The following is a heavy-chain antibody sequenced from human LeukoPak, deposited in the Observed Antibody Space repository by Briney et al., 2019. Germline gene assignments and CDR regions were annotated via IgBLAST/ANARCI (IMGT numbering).Heavy chain of an antibody. CDR1: GFTFSSYA. CDR2: ISGSGGST. CDR3: AKDWRGYSYGDEDY. V-gene: IGHV3-23*01. J-gene: IGHJ4*02. D-gene: IGHD5-18*01. Sequence: PGGSLRLSCAASGFTFSSYAMSWVHQAPGKGLEWVSAISGSGGSTYYADSVKGRFTISRDNSKNTLYLQMNSLRAEDTVVYYCAKDWRGYSYGDEDYWGQGTLVTVSS.